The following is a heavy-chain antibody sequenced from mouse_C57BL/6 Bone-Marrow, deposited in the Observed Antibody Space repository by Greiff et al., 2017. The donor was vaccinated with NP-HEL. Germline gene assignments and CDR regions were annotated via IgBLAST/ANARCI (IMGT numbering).Heavy chain of an antibody. J-gene: IGHJ2*01. D-gene: IGHD1-1*01. CDR2: IYPGDGDT. CDR3: ASTTVALDFDY. Sequence: VQLQQSGPELVKPGASVKISCKASGYAFSSSWMNWVKQRPGKGLEWIGRIYPGDGDTNYNGKFKGKATLTADKSSSTAYMQLSSLTSEDSAVYFCASTTVALDFDYWGQGTTLTVSS. V-gene: IGHV1-82*01. CDR1: GYAFSSSW.